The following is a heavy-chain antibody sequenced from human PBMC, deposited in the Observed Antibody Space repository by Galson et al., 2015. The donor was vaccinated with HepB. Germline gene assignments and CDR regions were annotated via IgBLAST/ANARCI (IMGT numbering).Heavy chain of an antibody. J-gene: IGHJ4*02. V-gene: IGHV3-30*18. CDR2: ISYDGGND. Sequence: SLRLSCAASRFSFSSYGMHWVRQAPGKGLEWVAVISYDGGNDYYADSVKGRFSISRDNSKNMLYLQLNSLRPEDTAVYYCAKDRQMWFGELEGGYFDYWGQGTLVTVSS. CDR3: AKDRQMWFGELEGGYFDY. D-gene: IGHD3-10*01. CDR1: RFSFSSYG.